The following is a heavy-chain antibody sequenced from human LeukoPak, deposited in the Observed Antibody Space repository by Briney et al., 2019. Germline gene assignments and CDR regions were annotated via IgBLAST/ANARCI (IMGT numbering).Heavy chain of an antibody. Sequence: GGSLRLSCAASGFTFSNAWMSWVRQAPGKGLEWVGRIKSKTDGGTTDYAAPVKGRFTISRDDSKNTLYLQMNSLKTEDTAVYYCTAEETDYGGNSCWGQGTLVTVSS. CDR1: GFTFSNAW. CDR2: IKSKTDGGTT. CDR3: TAEETDYGGNSC. D-gene: IGHD4-23*01. V-gene: IGHV3-15*01. J-gene: IGHJ4*02.